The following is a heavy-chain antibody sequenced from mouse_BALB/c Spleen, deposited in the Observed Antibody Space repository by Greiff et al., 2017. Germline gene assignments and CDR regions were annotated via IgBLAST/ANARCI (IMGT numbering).Heavy chain of an antibody. CDR2: IWGDGST. J-gene: IGHJ4*01. Sequence: VKLVESGPGLVAPSQSLSITCTVSGFSFTGYGVNWVRQPPGKGLEWLGMIWGDGSTDYNSALKCRLSISKDNSKSQVFLKMNSLQTDDTARYYCARSPLHYYAMDYWGQGTSVTVSS. CDR1: GFSFTGYG. CDR3: ARSPLHYYAMDY. V-gene: IGHV2-6-7*01.